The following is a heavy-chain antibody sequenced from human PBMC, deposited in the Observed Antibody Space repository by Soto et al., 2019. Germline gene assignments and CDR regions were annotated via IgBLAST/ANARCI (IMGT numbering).Heavy chain of an antibody. CDR1: GGSINTYY. CDR2: IYYSGGT. CDR3: ARGPGVGAPADFDY. J-gene: IGHJ4*02. D-gene: IGHD1-26*01. V-gene: IGHV4-59*01. Sequence: SETLSLTCTVSGGSINTYYWSWIRQPPGKGLEWIGYIYYSGGTNYNPSLKSRVTISVDTSKNQFSLKLSSVTAADTAVYYCARGPGVGAPADFDYWGQGTLVTVSS.